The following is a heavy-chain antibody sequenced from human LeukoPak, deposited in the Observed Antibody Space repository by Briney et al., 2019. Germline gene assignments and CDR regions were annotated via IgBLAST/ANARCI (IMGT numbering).Heavy chain of an antibody. J-gene: IGHJ6*02. V-gene: IGHV3-7*01. CDR3: ASQHYYGSGYSPPAYYYYGMDV. CDR2: IKQDGSET. CDR1: GFTSITYA. Sequence: PGGSLRLSCAASGFTSITYAMHWVRQAPGKGLEWVANIKQDGSETYYVDSVKGRFTISRDNAKNSLYLQMNSLRAEDTAVYYCASQHYYGSGYSPPAYYYYGMDVWGQGTTVTVSS. D-gene: IGHD3-10*01.